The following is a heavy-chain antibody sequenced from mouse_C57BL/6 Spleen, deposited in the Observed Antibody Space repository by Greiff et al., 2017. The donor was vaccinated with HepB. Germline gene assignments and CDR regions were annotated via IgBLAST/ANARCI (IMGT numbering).Heavy chain of an antibody. V-gene: IGHV5S21*01. J-gene: IGHJ3*01. D-gene: IGHD2-5*01. CDR3: AREESNYSSWFAY. CDR2: ISSGGDYI. Sequence: EVMLVESGAGLVKPGGSLKLSCAASGFTFSSYAMSWVRQTPEKRLEWVAYISSGGDYIYYADTVKGRVTISRDKARNTRYLQLSSLKSEDTAMYYCAREESNYSSWFAYWGQGTLVTVSA. CDR1: GFTFSSYA.